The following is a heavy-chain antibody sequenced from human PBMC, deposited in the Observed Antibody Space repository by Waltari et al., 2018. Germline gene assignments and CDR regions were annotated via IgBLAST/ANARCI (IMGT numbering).Heavy chain of an antibody. CDR2: IKQDGSEK. V-gene: IGHV3-7*01. Sequence: RWVRQAPGKGLEWVANIKQDGSEKYYVDSVKGRFTISRDNAKNSLYLQMNSLRAEDTAVYYCARGVTTVTPGRWFDPWGQGTLVTVSS. J-gene: IGHJ5*02. CDR3: ARGVTTVTPGRWFDP. D-gene: IGHD4-17*01.